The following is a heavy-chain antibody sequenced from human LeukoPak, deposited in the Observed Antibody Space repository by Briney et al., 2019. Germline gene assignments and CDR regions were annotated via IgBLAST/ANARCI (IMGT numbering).Heavy chain of an antibody. CDR1: GYRFTSYW. V-gene: IGHV5-51*01. CDR2: IYPGDSGT. CDR3: ARHLTYASAWYCPDY. J-gene: IGHJ4*02. Sequence: GESLKISCKGSGYRFTSYWIGWVRQMPGKGLEWVGIIYPGDSGTRHSPSFQGQVTISADKSISTAYLQWSSLKASDTAMYYCARHLTYASAWYCPDYWGQGTLVTVSS. D-gene: IGHD6-19*01.